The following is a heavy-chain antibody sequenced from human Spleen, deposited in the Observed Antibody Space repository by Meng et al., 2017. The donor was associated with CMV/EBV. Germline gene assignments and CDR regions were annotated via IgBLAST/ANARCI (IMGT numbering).Heavy chain of an antibody. CDR2: ISPNSGGT. D-gene: IGHD6-6*01. CDR3: ATGGQLSSGGFDY. V-gene: IGHV1-2*02. J-gene: IGHJ4*02. CDR1: EYTFTGYY. Sequence: KASEYTFTGYYMHWVRQAPGQGLEWMGWISPNSGGTNYAQKFQGRVTMTRDTSISTAYMELSRLRSDDTAVYYCATGGQLSSGGFDYWGQGTLVTVSS.